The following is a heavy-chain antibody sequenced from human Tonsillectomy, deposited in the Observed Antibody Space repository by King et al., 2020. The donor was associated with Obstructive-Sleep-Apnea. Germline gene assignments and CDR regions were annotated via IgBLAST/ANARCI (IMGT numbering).Heavy chain of an antibody. CDR1: GFAFENYW. Sequence: EVQLVESGGGLVQPGGSLRLACAASGFAFENYWMTWVRQGRGKGLEWVATINEDGSAKYYVDFAKGGFTISRDNAKKSLYLQMNTLRAEDTAVYYCASCSGSGRYRYHYGMDVWGQGSRVTVSS. J-gene: IGHJ6*02. V-gene: IGHV3-7*01. D-gene: IGHD3-10*01. CDR2: INEDGSAK. CDR3: ASCSGSGRYRYHYGMDV.